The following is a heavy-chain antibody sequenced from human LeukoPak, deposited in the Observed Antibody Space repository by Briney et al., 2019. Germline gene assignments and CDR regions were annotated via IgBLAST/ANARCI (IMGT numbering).Heavy chain of an antibody. J-gene: IGHJ5*02. CDR3: VRGQVPAARGYNWFDP. CDR2: INARGDN. CDR1: GWSFNDYY. V-gene: IGHV4-34*01. D-gene: IGHD2-2*01. Sequence: PSETLSLTCAVYGWSFNDYYWNWIRQPPGKGLEWVGEINARGDNNYNPSLKSRVTISVDTSKKQFSLRFTSTIAADTAVYYCVRGQVPAARGYNWFDPWGQGTLVTVSS.